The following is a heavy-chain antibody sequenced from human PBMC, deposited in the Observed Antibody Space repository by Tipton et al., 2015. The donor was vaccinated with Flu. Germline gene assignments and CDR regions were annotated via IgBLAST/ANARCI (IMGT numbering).Heavy chain of an antibody. CDR2: INHSGST. D-gene: IGHD6-13*01. CDR3: ARRKLRAAAAGTSSPFGY. V-gene: IGHV4-34*01. Sequence: TLSLTCAVYGGSFSGYYWSWIRQPPGKGLEWIGEINHSGSTNYNPSLKSRVTISVDTSKNQFSLKLSSVTAADTAVYYCARRKLRAAAAGTSSPFGYWGQGTLVTVSS. CDR1: GGSFSGYY. J-gene: IGHJ4*02.